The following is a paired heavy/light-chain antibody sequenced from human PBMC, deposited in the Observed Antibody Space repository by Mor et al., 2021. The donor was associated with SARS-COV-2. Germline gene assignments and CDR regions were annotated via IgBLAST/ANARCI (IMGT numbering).Light chain of an antibody. J-gene: IGKJ4*01. CDR2: AAS. Sequence: DIQMTQSPSSLSASVGDRVTITCRASQGVGNYLAWFQQKPGKAPKTLIYAASSLQTGVPSKFSGSGSGTDFTLTISSLQPEDFATYYCQQYRNYPLTFGGGTKVEIK. CDR1: QGVGNY. CDR3: QQYRNYPLT. V-gene: IGKV1-16*02.
Heavy chain of an antibody. CDR1: GFTFSDHY. V-gene: IGHV3-72*01. CDR3: TRDSLVGAPNDY. D-gene: IGHD1-26*01. Sequence: EVQLVESGGGLVQPGGSLRLSCAASGFTFSDHYMDWVRQAPGKGLEWVGRIRKKANSYSTQYAASMQGRFTISRDDSKNSLFLQMNSLKTEDTAVYYCTRDSLVGAPNDYWGQGTLVTVSS. J-gene: IGHJ4*02. CDR2: IRKKANSYST.